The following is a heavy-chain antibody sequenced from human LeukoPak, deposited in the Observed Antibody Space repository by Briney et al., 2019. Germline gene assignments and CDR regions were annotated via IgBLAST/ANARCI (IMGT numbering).Heavy chain of an antibody. CDR2: INHSGST. V-gene: IGHV4-34*01. CDR1: GGSFSGYY. CDR3: ARADTAMVTVDY. J-gene: IGHJ4*02. Sequence: SETLSFTCAGYGGSFSGYYWSWIRQPPGKGLEWIGEINHSGSTNYNQSLKSRVTISVDTSKDQFSLKLSSVTAADTAVYYCARADTAMVTVDYWGQGTLVTVSS. D-gene: IGHD5-18*01.